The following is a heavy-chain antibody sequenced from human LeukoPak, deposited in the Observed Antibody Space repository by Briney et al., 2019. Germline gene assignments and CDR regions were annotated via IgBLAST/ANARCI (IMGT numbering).Heavy chain of an antibody. Sequence: GGTLRLSCAASGFTFSGSAMHWVRQASGKGLEWVGRIRSKANSYATAYAASVKGRFTISRDDSKNTTYLQMNSLKTEDTAVYYCTSRPLLSYYGSGRTRSDYWGQGTLVTVSS. V-gene: IGHV3-73*01. CDR2: IRSKANSYAT. D-gene: IGHD3-10*01. CDR3: TSRPLLSYYGSGRTRSDY. J-gene: IGHJ4*02. CDR1: GFTFSGSA.